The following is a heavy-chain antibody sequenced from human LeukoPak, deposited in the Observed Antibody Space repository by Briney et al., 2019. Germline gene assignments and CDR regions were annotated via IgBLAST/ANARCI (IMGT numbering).Heavy chain of an antibody. CDR3: AKDRNYGGSFYYFDY. CDR2: ISSSSSYI. CDR1: GFTFSSYS. Sequence: GGSLRLSCAASGFTFSSYSMNWVRQAPGKGLEWVSSISSSSSYIYYADSVKGRFTISRDNSKNTLYLQMNSLRAEDTAVYYCAKDRNYGGSFYYFDYWGQGTLVTVSS. V-gene: IGHV3-21*04. D-gene: IGHD4-23*01. J-gene: IGHJ4*02.